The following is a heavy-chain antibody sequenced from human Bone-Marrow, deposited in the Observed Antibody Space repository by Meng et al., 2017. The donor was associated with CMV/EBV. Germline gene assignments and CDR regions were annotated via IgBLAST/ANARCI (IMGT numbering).Heavy chain of an antibody. Sequence: VQLQVSGPGMVKPSEPLSLTCRVSGVSIRTHYWSWVRQTPGKGLEWIASIHYTGRADCSPSLKSRLTISVDTSDSQLSLKLSSVTPADTAMYYCAERGGGYWGQGILVTVSS. J-gene: IGHJ4*02. D-gene: IGHD1-1*01. CDR1: GVSIRTHY. CDR3: AERGGGY. V-gene: IGHV4-59*11. CDR2: IHYTGRA.